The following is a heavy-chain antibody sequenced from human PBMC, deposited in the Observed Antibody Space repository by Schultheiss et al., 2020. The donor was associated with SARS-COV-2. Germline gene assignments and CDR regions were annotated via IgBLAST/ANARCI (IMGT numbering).Heavy chain of an antibody. CDR3: ARDFSSRTYCGGDCYSGGWFDP. J-gene: IGHJ5*02. Sequence: SQTLSLTCTVSGGSISSGGYYWSWIRQPPGKGLEWIGYIYYSGSTNYNPSLKSRVTISVDTSKNQFSLKLSSVTAADTAVYYCARDFSSRTYCGGDCYSGGWFDPWGQGTLVTVSS. CDR1: GGSISSGGYY. CDR2: IYYSGST. D-gene: IGHD2-21*02. V-gene: IGHV4-61*08.